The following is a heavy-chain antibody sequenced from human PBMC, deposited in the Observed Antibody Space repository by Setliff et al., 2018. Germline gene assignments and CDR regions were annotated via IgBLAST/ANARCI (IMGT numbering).Heavy chain of an antibody. V-gene: IGHV4-61*09. CDR2: IYTSGTT. J-gene: IGHJ6*02. CDR3: AREYVVISFVANTHSHYGMDV. Sequence: SETLSLTCTVSGASIGSGSHYWSWIRQSAERGLEWIGHIYTSGTTDYSPSFKSRVSISADTSKNLVSLKLHSVTAADTAVYYCAREYVVISFVANTHSHYGMDVWGQGTTVTVS. D-gene: IGHD3-16*01. CDR1: GASIGSGSHY.